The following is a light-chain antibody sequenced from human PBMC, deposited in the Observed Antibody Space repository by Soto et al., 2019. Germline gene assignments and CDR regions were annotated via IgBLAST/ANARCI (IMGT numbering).Light chain of an antibody. J-gene: IGLJ2*01. Sequence: QAVVTQEPSLTVSPGGTVTLTCGSSTGAVTSGHYPFWFQQKPGQAPRTLIYHTTNKHSWAPARFSGSLLGGKAALTLSGAQPEDEADYYCLLVYSGVVVFGGGTKVTVL. CDR1: TGAVTSGHY. CDR3: LLVYSGVVV. V-gene: IGLV7-46*01. CDR2: HTT.